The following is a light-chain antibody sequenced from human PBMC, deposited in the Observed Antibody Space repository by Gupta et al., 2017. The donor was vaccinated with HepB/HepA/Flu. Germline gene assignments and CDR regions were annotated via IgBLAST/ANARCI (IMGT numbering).Light chain of an antibody. CDR3: ATWDDSMSGPGV. CDR2: RNN. Sequence: QSVLTQPPTESGTPGPRVTISCSGRSSNIGYNNVYWYQQFPGTAPNLLIYRNNQRPSGVPARFSGSRSGTSASLAISXLXSEDEAXYYCATWDDSMSGPGVFGGGTKLTVL. V-gene: IGLV1-47*01. J-gene: IGLJ2*01. CDR1: SSNIGYNN.